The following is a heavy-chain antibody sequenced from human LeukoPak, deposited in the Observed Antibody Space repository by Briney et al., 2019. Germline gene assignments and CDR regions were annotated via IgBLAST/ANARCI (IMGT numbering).Heavy chain of an antibody. Sequence: PSGTLSLTCAVYGGSFSGYYWSWICQPPGKGLEWIGEINHSGSTNYNPSLKSRVTISVDTSKNQFSLKLSSVTAADTAVYYCARGFGSYLRWFDPWGQGTLVTVSS. CDR3: ARGFGSYLRWFDP. V-gene: IGHV4-34*01. CDR2: INHSGST. D-gene: IGHD1-26*01. CDR1: GGSFSGYY. J-gene: IGHJ5*02.